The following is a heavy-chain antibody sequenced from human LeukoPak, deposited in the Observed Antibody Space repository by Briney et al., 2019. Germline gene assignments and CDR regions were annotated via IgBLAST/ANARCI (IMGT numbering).Heavy chain of an antibody. V-gene: IGHV3-23*01. CDR2: ISNNGGYT. D-gene: IGHD2-15*01. J-gene: IGHJ4*02. CDR3: AKQLGYCSDGSCYFPY. Sequence: GGSLRLSCAASGFTFSSSAMSWVRQAPGKGLEWVSAISNNGGYTYYADSVQGRFTISRDNSKSMLCLQMNSLRAEDTAVYYCAKQLGYCSDGSCYFPYWGQGTLVTVSS. CDR1: GFTFSSSA.